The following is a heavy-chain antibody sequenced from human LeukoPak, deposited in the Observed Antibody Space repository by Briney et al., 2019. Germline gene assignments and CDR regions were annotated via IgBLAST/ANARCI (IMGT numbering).Heavy chain of an antibody. Sequence: GGSLRLSCAASEFTFSSYAMSWVRQAPGKGLEWVSAISGSGGSTYYADSVKGRFTISRDNSKNTLYLQMNSLRAEDTAVYYCAKDTCSSTSCYFIYYYYMDVWGKGTTVTVSS. D-gene: IGHD2-2*01. V-gene: IGHV3-23*01. J-gene: IGHJ6*03. CDR2: ISGSGGST. CDR3: AKDTCSSTSCYFIYYYYMDV. CDR1: EFTFSSYA.